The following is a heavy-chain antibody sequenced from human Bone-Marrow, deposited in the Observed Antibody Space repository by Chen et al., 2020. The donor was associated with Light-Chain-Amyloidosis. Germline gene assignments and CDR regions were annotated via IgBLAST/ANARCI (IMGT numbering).Heavy chain of an antibody. CDR2: TYEDGSTT. Sequence: VQLVESGGGLVQPVGSLSLSCAASGFTFSRYWMHWVRQVPGKGLVWVARTYEDGSTTTFADSVRGRFTISRDNVKNTLYLRMNSLKDEDTAVYYCARDVAGADDYWGQGNLVTVSS. CDR3: ARDVAGADDY. V-gene: IGHV3-74*01. CDR1: GFTFSRYW. D-gene: IGHD6-19*01. J-gene: IGHJ4*02.